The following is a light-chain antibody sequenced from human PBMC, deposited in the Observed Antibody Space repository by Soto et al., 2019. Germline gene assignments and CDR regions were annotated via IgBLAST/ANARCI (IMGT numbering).Light chain of an antibody. CDR1: QSVSSD. J-gene: IGKJ1*01. V-gene: IGKV3-15*01. Sequence: EIVMTQSPATLSVSPGERATLSCRASQSVSSDLAWYQQKPGQTPSLLIYAASTRATGIPARFSGSGSGTEFTLTISSLQSDDVAVYYCQQYRNWPRTFGQGTKVEI. CDR2: AAS. CDR3: QQYRNWPRT.